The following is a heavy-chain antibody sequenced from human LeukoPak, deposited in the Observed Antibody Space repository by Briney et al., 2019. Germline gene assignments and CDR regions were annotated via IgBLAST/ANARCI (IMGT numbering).Heavy chain of an antibody. CDR2: ISYDGSNK. V-gene: IGHV3-30*18. Sequence: GGSLRLSCAASGFTFSSYGMHWVRQAPGKGLEWVAVISYDGSNKYYADSVKGRFTISRDNSKNTLYLQMNSLRAEDTAVYYCAKVEVATIRDYYYYYMDVWGKGTTVTVSS. CDR1: GFTFSSYG. CDR3: AKVEVATIRDYYYYYMDV. D-gene: IGHD5-12*01. J-gene: IGHJ6*03.